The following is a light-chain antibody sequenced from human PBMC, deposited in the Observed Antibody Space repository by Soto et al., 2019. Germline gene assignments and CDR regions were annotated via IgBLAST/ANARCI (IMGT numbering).Light chain of an antibody. CDR1: QSVSSN. V-gene: IGKV3D-15*01. CDR3: QQYNNWPPWT. Sequence: EIVMTQSPATLSVSTVERATLSCRASQSVSSNLAWYQQKPGQAPRLLIYGASTRATGIPARFSGSGSGTEFTLTISSLQSEDVAVYYCQQYNNWPPWTFGQGTKVEIK. J-gene: IGKJ1*01. CDR2: GAS.